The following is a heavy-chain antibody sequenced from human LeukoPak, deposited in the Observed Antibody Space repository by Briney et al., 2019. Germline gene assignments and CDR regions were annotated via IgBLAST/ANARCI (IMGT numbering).Heavy chain of an antibody. J-gene: IGHJ4*02. CDR2: IYYSGST. CDR3: ARHASYSSSWTDFDY. D-gene: IGHD6-13*01. CDR1: GGSISSSSFY. Sequence: SETLSLTCAVSGGSISSSSFYWGWIRPPPGKGLEWIGNIYYSGSTYYNPSLKSRVTISVDTSQNQFSLKLTSVTAADTAVYYCARHASYSSSWTDFDYWGQGTLVTVSS. V-gene: IGHV4-39*01.